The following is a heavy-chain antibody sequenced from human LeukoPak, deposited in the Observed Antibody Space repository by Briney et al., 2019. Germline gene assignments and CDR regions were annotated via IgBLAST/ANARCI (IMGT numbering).Heavy chain of an antibody. J-gene: IGHJ4*02. CDR3: ARITDIVVVPAAPDY. Sequence: ASVKVSCKASGYTFTSYGISWVRQAPGQGLEWMGWISAYNGNTNYAQKLQGRVTMTTDTSTSTAYMELRSLRSDDTAVYYCARITDIVVVPAAPDYWGQGTLVTVSS. D-gene: IGHD2-2*01. CDR1: GYTFTSYG. CDR2: ISAYNGNT. V-gene: IGHV1-18*01.